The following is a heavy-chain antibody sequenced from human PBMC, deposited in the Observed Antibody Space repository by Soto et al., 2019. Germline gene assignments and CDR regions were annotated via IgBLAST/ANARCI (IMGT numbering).Heavy chain of an antibody. CDR1: GFILSEYA. CDR2: LSKDGANE. D-gene: IGHD2-15*01. CDR3: AKDPSTGGADY. J-gene: IGHJ4*02. V-gene: IGHV3-23*01. Sequence: GGCLRLSCTASGFILSEYAMNWVRHTPGAGLEWVSTLSKDGANEHYVDSVKGRFTISRDDAKNTLYLQMNSLRAEDTAMYYCAKDPSTGGADYWGQGTQVTVSS.